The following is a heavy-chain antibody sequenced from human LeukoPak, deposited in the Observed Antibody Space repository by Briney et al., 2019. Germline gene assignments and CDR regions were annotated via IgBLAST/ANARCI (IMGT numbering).Heavy chain of an antibody. Sequence: SETLSLTCTVSGGSISSYYWSWIRQPPGKGLEWIGYIYYSGSTNYNPPLKSRVTISVDTSKNQFSLKLSSVTAADTAVYYCARQGMVRGVIEYWGQGTLVTVSS. CDR2: IYYSGST. D-gene: IGHD3-10*01. CDR1: GGSISSYY. V-gene: IGHV4-59*08. CDR3: ARQGMVRGVIEY. J-gene: IGHJ4*02.